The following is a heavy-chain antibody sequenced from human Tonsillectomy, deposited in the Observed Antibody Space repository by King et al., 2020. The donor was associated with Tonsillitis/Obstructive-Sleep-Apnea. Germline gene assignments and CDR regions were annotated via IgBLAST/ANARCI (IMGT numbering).Heavy chain of an antibody. CDR1: GGSFSDYY. J-gene: IGHJ6*03. V-gene: IGHV4-34*01. CDR3: AGGVPAAIHDYYYYYMDV. CDR2: INHSGST. D-gene: IGHD2-2*02. Sequence: QVQLQQWGAGLLKPSETLSLTCAVYGGSFSDYYWSWIRQPPGKGLEWIGEINHSGSTNYNPSLKSRVTISVDTSKNQFSLKLSSVTAADTAVYYCAGGVPAAIHDYYYYYMDVWGKGTTVTVSS.